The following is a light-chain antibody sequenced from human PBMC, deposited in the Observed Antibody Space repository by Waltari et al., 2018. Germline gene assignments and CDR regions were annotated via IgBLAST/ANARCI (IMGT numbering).Light chain of an antibody. Sequence: EIVLTQSPGTLSLSPGEGATLSCSASQSVSSSYLAWYQQKPGKAPRLLIYGASNRATDIPDRFTGSGSGTDFTLTINRLEPEDFAVYYCQQYGNSRGSFGQGTKLEIK. J-gene: IGKJ2*03. CDR2: GAS. CDR3: QQYGNSRGS. CDR1: QSVSSSY. V-gene: IGKV3-20*01.